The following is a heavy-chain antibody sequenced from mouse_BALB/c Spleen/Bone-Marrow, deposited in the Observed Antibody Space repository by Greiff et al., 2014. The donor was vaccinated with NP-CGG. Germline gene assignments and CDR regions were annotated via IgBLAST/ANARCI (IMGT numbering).Heavy chain of an antibody. J-gene: IGHJ3*01. CDR1: GFTFSDYY. V-gene: IGHV5-12*02. D-gene: IGHD2-10*01. CDR2: IINGGGST. Sequence: EVKLMESGGGLVQPGGSLKLSCATSGFTFSDYYMYWVRQTPEKRLEWVAYIINGGGSTYYPDTVKGRFTISRDNAKNTLYLQMSRLKSEDTAMYYCASTYYGNPFAYWGQRTLVTVSA. CDR3: ASTYYGNPFAY.